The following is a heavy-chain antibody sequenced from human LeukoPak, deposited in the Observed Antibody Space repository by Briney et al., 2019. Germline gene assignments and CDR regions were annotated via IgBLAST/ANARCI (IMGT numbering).Heavy chain of an antibody. V-gene: IGHV1-69*04. J-gene: IGHJ4*02. D-gene: IGHD6-19*01. CDR2: IIPILGIA. Sequence: GASVKVSCKASGGTFSSYAISWVRQAPGQGLEWMGRIIPILGIANYAQKFQGRVTITADKSTSTAYMELSSLRSEDTAVYYCARVGAVAGTGGGVFDYWGQGTLVTVSS. CDR1: GGTFSSYA. CDR3: ARVGAVAGTGGGVFDY.